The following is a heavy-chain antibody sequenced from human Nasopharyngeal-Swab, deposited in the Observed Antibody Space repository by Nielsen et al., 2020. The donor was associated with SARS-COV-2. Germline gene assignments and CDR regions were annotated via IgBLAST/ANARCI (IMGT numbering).Heavy chain of an antibody. V-gene: IGHV4-34*01. CDR2: INHSGSA. Sequence: SETLSLTCAVFGGSFSGSYWSWIRQPPGRGLEWIGAINHSGSAMYIPSLKSRVTISVDTSRNQFSLKLTSVTAADTAVYYCARIGRFFDWLSGYYGMDVWGHGTTVTVSS. CDR3: ARIGRFFDWLSGYYGMDV. D-gene: IGHD3-9*01. J-gene: IGHJ6*02. CDR1: GGSFSGSY.